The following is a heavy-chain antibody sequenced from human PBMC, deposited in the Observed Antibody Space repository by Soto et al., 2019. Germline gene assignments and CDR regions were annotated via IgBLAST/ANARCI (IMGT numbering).Heavy chain of an antibody. CDR2: ISGSGGST. V-gene: IGHV3-23*01. D-gene: IGHD7-27*01. Sequence: EVQLLESGGGLVQPGGSLRLSCAASGFTFSSYAMSWVRQAPGKGLEWVSVISGSGGSTYYADSVKGRFTISRDNSKNTLYLQMISLRAEDTAVYYCAKRNWGGWYFDLWGRGTLVTVSS. J-gene: IGHJ2*01. CDR3: AKRNWGGWYFDL. CDR1: GFTFSSYA.